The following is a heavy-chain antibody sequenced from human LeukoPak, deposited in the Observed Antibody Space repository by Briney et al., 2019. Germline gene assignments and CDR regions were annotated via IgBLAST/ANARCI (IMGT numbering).Heavy chain of an antibody. CDR2: INPNSGDT. Sequence: ASVKVSCKASGYTFTGYYMHWVRQAPGQGLEWMGWINPNSGDTKYSQKFQGRVTMTRDTSIRTAYMELTRLRSDDAAVYYCATQRGSYLWGTDFDYWGQGTLVTVSS. CDR1: GYTFTGYY. J-gene: IGHJ4*02. CDR3: ATQRGSYLWGTDFDY. V-gene: IGHV1-2*02. D-gene: IGHD3-16*01.